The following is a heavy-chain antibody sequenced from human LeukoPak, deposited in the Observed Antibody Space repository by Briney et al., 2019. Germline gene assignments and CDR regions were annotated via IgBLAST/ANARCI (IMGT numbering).Heavy chain of an antibody. D-gene: IGHD6-19*01. CDR2: ISAYNGNT. CDR1: GYTLTELS. CDR3: ARGPYSSGWYTDYYYYYGMDV. J-gene: IGHJ6*02. V-gene: IGHV1-18*01. Sequence: GASVKVSCKVSGYTLTELSMHWVRQAPGKGLEWMGWISAYNGNTNYAQKLQGRVTMTTDTSTSTAYMELRSLRSDDTAVYYCARGPYSSGWYTDYYYYYGMDVWGQGTTVTVSS.